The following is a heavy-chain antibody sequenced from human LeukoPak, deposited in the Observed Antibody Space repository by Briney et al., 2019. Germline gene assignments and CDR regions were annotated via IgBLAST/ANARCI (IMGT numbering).Heavy chain of an antibody. D-gene: IGHD2-2*01. V-gene: IGHV4-34*01. J-gene: IGHJ4*02. CDR3: ARQLGYCSSTSCYADKVDY. CDR1: GGSFSGYY. CDR2: INHSGST. Sequence: SVTLSLTCAVYGGSFSGYYWSWIRQPPGKGLEWIGEINHSGSTNYNPSLKSRVTISVDTSKNQFSLKLSSVTAADTAVYYCARQLGYCSSTSCYADKVDYWGQGTLVTVSS.